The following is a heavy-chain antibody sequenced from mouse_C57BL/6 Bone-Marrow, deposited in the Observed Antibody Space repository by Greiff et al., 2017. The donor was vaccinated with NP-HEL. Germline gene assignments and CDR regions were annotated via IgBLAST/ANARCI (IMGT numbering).Heavy chain of an antibody. CDR1: GYTFTDYY. Sequence: EVQLQQSGPELVKPGASVKISCKASGYTFTDYYMNWVKQSHGKSLEWIGDIHPNNGGTSYNQKFKGKATLTVDKSSSTAYMGLRSLTSKDSAVYYCARWPFAYWGDGTLVTVSA. CDR3: ARWPFAY. V-gene: IGHV1-26*01. J-gene: IGHJ3*01. CDR2: IHPNNGGT.